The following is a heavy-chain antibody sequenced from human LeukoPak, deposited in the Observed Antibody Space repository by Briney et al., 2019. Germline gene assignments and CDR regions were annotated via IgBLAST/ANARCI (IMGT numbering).Heavy chain of an antibody. Sequence: PGGSLRLSCAASGFTFSTSDMHGVRQPTGKGLEWVSAIGRGGDTYYRDSVKGRFTISRENARDSLYLHMNSLRPEDTAVYYCAREVIDTISLGWHLDLWGRGTLVTVSS. J-gene: IGHJ2*01. CDR3: AREVIDTISLGWHLDL. CDR1: GFTFSTSD. V-gene: IGHV3-13*01. D-gene: IGHD2-21*01. CDR2: IGRGGDT.